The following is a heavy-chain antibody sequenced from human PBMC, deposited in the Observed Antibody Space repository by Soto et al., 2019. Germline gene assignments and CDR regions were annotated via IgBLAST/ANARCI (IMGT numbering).Heavy chain of an antibody. CDR2: IIPIFGTA. V-gene: IGHV1-69*12. Sequence: QVQLVQSGAEVKKPGSSVKVSCKASGGTFSSYAISWVRQAPGQGLEWMGGIIPIFGTANYAQKFQGRVTITADESTSTAYMELSSVRSEDTAVDCCAREVGAATNFGYWGQGTLVTVSS. CDR3: AREVGAATNFGY. D-gene: IGHD1-26*01. CDR1: GGTFSSYA. J-gene: IGHJ4*02.